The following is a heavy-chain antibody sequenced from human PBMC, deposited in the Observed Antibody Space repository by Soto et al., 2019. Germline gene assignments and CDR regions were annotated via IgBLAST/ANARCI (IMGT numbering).Heavy chain of an antibody. D-gene: IGHD3-3*01. J-gene: IGHJ6*02. Sequence: LRLSCAASGFTFSSYWMHWVRQAPGKGLVWVSRINSDGSSTSYADSVKGRFTISRDNAKNTLYLQMNSLRAEDTAVYYCARDNDFWSGYYTSYYGMDVWGQGTTVTVSS. V-gene: IGHV3-74*01. CDR2: INSDGSST. CDR1: GFTFSSYW. CDR3: ARDNDFWSGYYTSYYGMDV.